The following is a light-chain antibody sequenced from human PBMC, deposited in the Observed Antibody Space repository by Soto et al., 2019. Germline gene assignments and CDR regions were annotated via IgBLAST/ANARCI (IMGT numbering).Light chain of an antibody. J-gene: IGKJ1*01. CDR3: QQDGSSSWT. Sequence: IVISLSLATLSLSPGERATLSCRASRRINLNLAWYQQKPGQAPRLLIYSASIRATGIPARFSGSGSGTEFTLTISRLEPEDFAVYYCQQDGSSSWTFGQGTKVDIK. CDR1: RRINLN. CDR2: SAS. V-gene: IGKV3-20*01.